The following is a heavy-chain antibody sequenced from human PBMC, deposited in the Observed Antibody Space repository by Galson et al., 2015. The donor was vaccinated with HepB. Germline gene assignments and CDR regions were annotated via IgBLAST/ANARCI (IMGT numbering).Heavy chain of an antibody. CDR3: ARARGYDSRGYYRIGAFDI. D-gene: IGHD3-22*01. CDR1: GGSITSGGYS. Sequence: TLSLTCAVSGGSITSGGYSWSWIRQPPGKALEWIGFIYHSGSTYYNPSLKSRVTISDDRTMNQFSLKLSAVTAADTAVYYCARARGYDSRGYYRIGAFDIWGQGTMVTVSS. V-gene: IGHV4-30-2*01. J-gene: IGHJ3*02. CDR2: IYHSGST.